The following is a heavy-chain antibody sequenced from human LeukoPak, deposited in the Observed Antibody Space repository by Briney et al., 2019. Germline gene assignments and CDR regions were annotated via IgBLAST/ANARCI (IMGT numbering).Heavy chain of an antibody. V-gene: IGHV3-7*01. J-gene: IGHJ4*02. CDR1: GFTFSSYS. D-gene: IGHD3-16*02. CDR3: ARIIGAFVTYRYDS. Sequence: PAGSLRLSCAGSGFTFSSYSMNWVRQAPGKGLEWVGNINQEGSERNHGDSVNGRFTISRDNAENSLYLQMNSLRAEDTAVYYCARIIGAFVTYRYDSWGQGTLVSVSS. CDR2: INQEGSER.